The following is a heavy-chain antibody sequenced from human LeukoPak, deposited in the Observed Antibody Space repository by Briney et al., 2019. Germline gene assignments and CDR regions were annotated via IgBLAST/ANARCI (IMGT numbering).Heavy chain of an antibody. CDR3: AKGGITMVRGVIQ. Sequence: GGSLRLSCAASGFTFSGYGMHWVRQAPGKGLEWVSGISWNSGSIGYADSVKGRFTISRDNAKNSLYLQMNSLRAEDMALYYCAKGGITMVRGVIQWGQGTLVTVSS. D-gene: IGHD3-10*01. CDR1: GFTFSGYG. J-gene: IGHJ4*02. CDR2: ISWNSGSI. V-gene: IGHV3-9*03.